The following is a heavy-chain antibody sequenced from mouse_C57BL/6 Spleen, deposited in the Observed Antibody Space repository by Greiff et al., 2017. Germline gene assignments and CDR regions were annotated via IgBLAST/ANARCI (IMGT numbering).Heavy chain of an antibody. V-gene: IGHV1-55*01. D-gene: IGHD2-4*01. J-gene: IGHJ4*01. Sequence: QVQLQQPGAELVKPGASVKMSCKASGYTFTSSWITWVKQRPGQGLEWIGDIYPGSGSTNYNEKFKSKATLTVDTSSSTAYMQLSSLTSEYAAVYYCARFDAYDYDDYAMDYWGQGTSVTVSS. CDR1: GYTFTSSW. CDR3: ARFDAYDYDDYAMDY. CDR2: IYPGSGST.